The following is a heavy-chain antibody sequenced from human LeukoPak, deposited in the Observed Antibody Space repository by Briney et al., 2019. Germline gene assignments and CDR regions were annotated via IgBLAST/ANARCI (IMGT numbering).Heavy chain of an antibody. CDR2: ISGSGGST. CDR3: AKDRGGSGSYYQVFFDY. Sequence: GGSLRLSCITSGFTFSSYAMSWVRQAPGKGLEWVSAISGSGGSTYYADSVKGRFTISRDNSKNTLYLQMNSLRAEDTAVYYCAKDRGGSGSYYQVFFDYWGQGTLVTVSS. D-gene: IGHD3-10*01. J-gene: IGHJ4*02. CDR1: GFTFSSYA. V-gene: IGHV3-23*01.